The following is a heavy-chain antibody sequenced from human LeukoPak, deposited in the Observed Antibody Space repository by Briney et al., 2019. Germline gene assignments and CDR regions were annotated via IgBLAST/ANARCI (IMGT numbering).Heavy chain of an antibody. CDR3: ARDGSGSSFDY. D-gene: IGHD2-15*01. Sequence: GGSLRLSCVASGFTFSGYSMNWVRQAPGKGLEWVSSISSSSSYIYYADSVKGRFTISRDNAKNSLYLQMNSLRAEDTAVYYCARDGSGSSFDYWGQGTLVTVSS. V-gene: IGHV3-21*01. CDR1: GFTFSGYS. J-gene: IGHJ4*02. CDR2: ISSSSSYI.